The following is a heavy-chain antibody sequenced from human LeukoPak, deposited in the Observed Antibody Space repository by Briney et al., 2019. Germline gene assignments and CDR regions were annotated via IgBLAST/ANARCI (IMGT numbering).Heavy chain of an antibody. Sequence: AQTLSLSCTVSGGSFSSGGYHWSWMRQHPEQGLEWIVHIYYSGSNYYNPSLKSRVTISQDTAKNQFSLKLSSVTAADTAVYYCANFGRKWSDPWGQGILVTVSS. CDR1: GGSFSSGGYH. J-gene: IGHJ5*02. V-gene: IGHV4-31*03. CDR2: IYYSGSN. CDR3: ANFGRKWSDP. D-gene: IGHD3/OR15-3a*01.